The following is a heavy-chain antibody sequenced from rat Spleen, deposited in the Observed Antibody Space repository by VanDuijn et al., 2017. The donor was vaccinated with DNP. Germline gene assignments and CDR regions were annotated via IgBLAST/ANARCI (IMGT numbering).Heavy chain of an antibody. CDR1: GFTFSDYY. CDR2: IIYDGSRT. CDR3: ARVQLGYYALDA. V-gene: IGHV5-7*01. Sequence: EVQLVESGGGVVQPGRSLKLSCAASGFTFSDYYMAWVRQAPTKGLEWVATIIYDGSRTYYRDSVKGRFTISRDNAKSTLYLQMDSLRSEETATYYCARVQLGYYALDAWGQGTSVTVSS. J-gene: IGHJ4*01. D-gene: IGHD5-1*01.